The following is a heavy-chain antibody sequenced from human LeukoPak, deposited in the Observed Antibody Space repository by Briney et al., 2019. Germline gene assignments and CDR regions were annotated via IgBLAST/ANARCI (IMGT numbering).Heavy chain of an antibody. CDR2: IYYSGST. V-gene: IGHV4-59*05. D-gene: IGHD4-17*01. J-gene: IGHJ4*02. CDR1: GGSISSYY. CDR3: ARRSVTNTYYFDY. Sequence: PSETLSLTCTVSGGSISSYYWSWIRQPPGKGLEWIGSIYYSGSTYYNPSLKSRVTISVDTSKNQFSLKLSSVTAADTAVYYCARRSVTNTYYFDYWGQGTLVTVSS.